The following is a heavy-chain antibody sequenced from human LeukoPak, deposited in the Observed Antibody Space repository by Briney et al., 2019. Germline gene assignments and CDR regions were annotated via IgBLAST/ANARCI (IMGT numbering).Heavy chain of an antibody. J-gene: IGHJ2*01. CDR2: ISPYNGNT. CDR1: GYTFSSYA. D-gene: IGHD2/OR15-2a*01. V-gene: IGHV1-18*01. Sequence: ASVKVSCTASGYTFSSYAINWVRQAPGQGLEWMGWISPYNGNTNSAQRFQGRVTMTTDTSTSAAYMELRSLRSDDTAVYYCARDNTWYFDLWGRGTLVTVSS. CDR3: ARDNTWYFDL.